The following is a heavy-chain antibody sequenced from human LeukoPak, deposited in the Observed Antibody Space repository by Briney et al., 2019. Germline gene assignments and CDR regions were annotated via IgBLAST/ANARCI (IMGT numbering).Heavy chain of an antibody. CDR3: ATVAPGYCSGGSCYSVHYYYYMDV. CDR1: GYTLTELS. CDR2: FDPEDGET. Sequence: ASVKVSCKASGYTLTELSMHWVRQAPGKGLEWMGGFDPEDGETIYAQKFQGRVTMTEDTSTDTAYMELSSLRSEDTAVYYCATVAPGYCSGGSCYSVHYYYYMDVWGKGTTVTISS. J-gene: IGHJ6*03. V-gene: IGHV1-24*01. D-gene: IGHD2-15*01.